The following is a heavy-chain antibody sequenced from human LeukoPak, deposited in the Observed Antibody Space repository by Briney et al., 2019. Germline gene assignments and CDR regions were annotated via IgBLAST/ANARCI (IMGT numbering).Heavy chain of an antibody. J-gene: IGHJ4*02. CDR1: GGTFSSYA. V-gene: IGHV1-69*05. CDR3: ARAITIFGVDPGVGGWGY. D-gene: IGHD3-3*01. CDR2: IIPIFGTA. Sequence: SVKVSCKASGGTFSSYAISWVRQAPGQGLEWMGGIIPIFGTANYAQKFQGRVTITTDESTSTAYMELSSLRSEDTAVYYCARAITIFGVDPGVGGWGYWGQGTLVTVSS.